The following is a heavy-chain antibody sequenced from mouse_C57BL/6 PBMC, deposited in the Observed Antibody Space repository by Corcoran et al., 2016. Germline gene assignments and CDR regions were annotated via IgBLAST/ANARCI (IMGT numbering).Heavy chain of an antibody. CDR3: ARRYYYGSSYYFDY. D-gene: IGHD1-1*01. CDR2: IFPGSGST. CDR1: GYTFTDYY. J-gene: IGHJ2*01. V-gene: IGHV1-75*01. Sequence: QVQLQQSGPELVKPGASVKISCKASGYTFTDYYINWVQQRPGQGLEWIGWIFPGSGSTYYNEKFKGKATLTVDKSSSTAYMLLSSLTSEDSVVYFCARRYYYGSSYYFDYWGQGTTLTVSS.